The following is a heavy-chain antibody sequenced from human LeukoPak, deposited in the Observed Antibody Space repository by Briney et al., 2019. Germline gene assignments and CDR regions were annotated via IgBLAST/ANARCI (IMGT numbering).Heavy chain of an antibody. CDR2: ICASGEST. V-gene: IGHV3-23*01. J-gene: IGHJ3*01. CDR3: AKDIQLST. CDR1: GFTFSVAA. Sequence: GGSLRLSCAASGFTFSVAAMTWVRQAPGKGLEWVSLICASGESTYYADSVKGRFTISRDNSKNTLSLQMNSLRVEDTAMYFCAKDIQLSTWGLGTMVTVSS. D-gene: IGHD5-24*01.